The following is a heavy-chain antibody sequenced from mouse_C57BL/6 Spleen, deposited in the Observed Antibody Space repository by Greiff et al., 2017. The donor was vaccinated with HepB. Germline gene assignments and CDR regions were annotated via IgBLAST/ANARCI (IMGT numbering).Heavy chain of an antibody. CDR3: ARFTSRAMDY. Sequence: EVQLQQSGGGLVQPGGSLSLSCAASGFTFTDYYMSWVRQPPGKALEWLGFIRNKANGYTTEYSASVKGRFTISRDNSQSILYLQMNALRAEDSATYYCARFTSRAMDYWGQGTSVTVSS. J-gene: IGHJ4*01. V-gene: IGHV7-3*01. CDR1: GFTFTDYY. CDR2: IRNKANGYTT.